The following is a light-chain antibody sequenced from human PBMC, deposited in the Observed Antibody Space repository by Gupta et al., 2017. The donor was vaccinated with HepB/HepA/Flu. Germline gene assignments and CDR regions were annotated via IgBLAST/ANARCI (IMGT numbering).Light chain of an antibody. CDR3: QQYYSTPPT. Sequence: DIVMTQSPYSLAVSLGARASINCKSSQSVLYSSNNKNYLAWYQQNPGQPPKLLIYWASTRESGVPDRFSGSGSGTDSTLTISSLQAEDVAVYYCQQYYSTPPTFGRGTKLEI. CDR2: WAS. V-gene: IGKV4-1*01. J-gene: IGKJ4*01. CDR1: QSVLYSSNNKNY.